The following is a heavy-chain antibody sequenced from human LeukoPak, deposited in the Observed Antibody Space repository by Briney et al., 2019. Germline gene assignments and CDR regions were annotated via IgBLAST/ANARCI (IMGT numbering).Heavy chain of an antibody. CDR1: GGSFSGYY. V-gene: IGHV4-34*01. J-gene: IGHJ4*02. CDR3: ASKYYYDSSGYLDY. D-gene: IGHD3-22*01. Sequence: SETLSLTCAVYGGSFSGYYCNWIRQPPGKGLEWIGEINHSGSTNYNPSLKSRVTISVDTSKNQFSLKLSSVTAADTAVYYCASKYYYDSSGYLDYWGQGTLVTVSS. CDR2: INHSGST.